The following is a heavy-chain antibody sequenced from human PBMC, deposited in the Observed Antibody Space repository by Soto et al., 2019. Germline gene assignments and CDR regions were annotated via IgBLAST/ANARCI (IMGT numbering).Heavy chain of an antibody. J-gene: IGHJ4*02. CDR3: AKAFTAIPGSRHEEKYYFDY. CDR1: GFTFSSYA. D-gene: IGHD5-18*01. V-gene: IGHV3-23*01. Sequence: GVSLRLSCAASGFTFSSYAMSWVRQAPGKGLEWVSAISGSGGSTYYADSVKGRFTISRDNSKNTLYLQMNSLRAEDTAVYYCAKAFTAIPGSRHEEKYYFDYWGQGTLVTVSS. CDR2: ISGSGGST.